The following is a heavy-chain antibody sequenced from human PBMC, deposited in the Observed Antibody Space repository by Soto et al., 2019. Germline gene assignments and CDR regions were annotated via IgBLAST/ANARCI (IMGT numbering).Heavy chain of an antibody. CDR2: ISAYNGNT. V-gene: IGHV1-18*01. J-gene: IGHJ4*02. D-gene: IGHD3-22*01. CDR3: ARDLPRYYDSSGPYYFDY. CDR1: GYTFTSYG. Sequence: ASVKVSCKASGYTFTSYGISWVRQAPRQGLEWMGWISAYNGNTNYAQKLQGRVTMTTDTSTSTAYMELRSLRSDDTAVYYCARDLPRYYDSSGPYYFDYWGQGTLVTVSS.